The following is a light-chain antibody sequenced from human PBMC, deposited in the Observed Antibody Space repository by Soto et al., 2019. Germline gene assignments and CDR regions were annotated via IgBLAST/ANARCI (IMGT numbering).Light chain of an antibody. CDR3: QKYNSAPLT. CDR2: AAS. Sequence: DIQMTQSPSSLSASVGDRVTITCRASHGISNYLAWYQQKPGKVPKLLIYAASTLQSGVPSRFIGSGSGTDFTLTISSLQPEDVATYYCQKYNSAPLTFGGGTKVEIK. V-gene: IGKV1-27*01. J-gene: IGKJ4*01. CDR1: HGISNY.